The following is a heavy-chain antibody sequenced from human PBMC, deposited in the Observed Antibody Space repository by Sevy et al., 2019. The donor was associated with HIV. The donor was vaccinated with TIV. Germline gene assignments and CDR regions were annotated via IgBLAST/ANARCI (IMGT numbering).Heavy chain of an antibody. CDR2: ISGTAGNT. CDR3: ARVNCTNGVCFQGYYYYGLDV. V-gene: IGHV3-23*01. J-gene: IGHJ6*02. Sequence: GGSLRLSCAVSEFTLSGNAMIWVRQAPGKGLEWVSGISGTAGNTYYADSVKGRFTIFRDNSKSTLYLQMSSLRAEDTAVYFCARVNCTNGVCFQGYYYYGLDVWGQGTTVTVSS. CDR1: EFTLSGNA. D-gene: IGHD2-8*01.